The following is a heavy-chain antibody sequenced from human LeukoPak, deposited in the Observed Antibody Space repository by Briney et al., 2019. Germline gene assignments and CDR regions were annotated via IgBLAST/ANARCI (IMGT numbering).Heavy chain of an antibody. CDR3: AKDPRNILTGDFDDFDI. CDR1: GNTSSNYC. Sequence: ASVKVSCKASGNTSSNYCIHWLRQAPGQGFEWMGIFNPTYSIPTYAPTFEGRVTMTSDMSTSTFYMDLSTLRSEDTAVYFCAKDPRNILTGDFDDFDIWGQGTMVIVSS. D-gene: IGHD3-9*01. J-gene: IGHJ3*02. CDR2: FNPTYSIP. V-gene: IGHV1-46*01.